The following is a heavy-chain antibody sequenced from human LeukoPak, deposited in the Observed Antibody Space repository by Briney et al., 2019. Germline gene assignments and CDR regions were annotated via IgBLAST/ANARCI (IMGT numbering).Heavy chain of an antibody. Sequence: PESLSLTCAVYGGSFSGLYWSWIRPPPGEGRGWVGAIKQRASITYNPSRKRRGTISVDTSKSQFSLKLSSVTAADTAVYYCARVEGYCSRTSCSFDDYWGQGTLGTVSS. D-gene: IGHD2-2*01. CDR3: ARVEGYCSRTSCSFDDY. CDR1: GGSFSGLY. CDR2: IKQRASI. J-gene: IGHJ4*02. V-gene: IGHV4-34*01.